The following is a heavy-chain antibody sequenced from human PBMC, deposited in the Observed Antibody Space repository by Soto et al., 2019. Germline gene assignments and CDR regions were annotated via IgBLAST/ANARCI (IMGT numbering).Heavy chain of an antibody. CDR3: ERNMWGTGDFDY. CDR2: MTPNSGIT. J-gene: IGHJ4*01. V-gene: IGHV1-8*01. D-gene: IGHD7-27*01. Sequence: QVQLVQSGAEVQKPGASVKVSCKASGYTFTSYDINWMRQATGQGLEWLGWMTPNSGITGYAQKFQGRVTMTRDTSTSTAYLELSSLTDEDTDVYYCERNMWGTGDFDYWGPGTLVTFSS. CDR1: GYTFTSYD.